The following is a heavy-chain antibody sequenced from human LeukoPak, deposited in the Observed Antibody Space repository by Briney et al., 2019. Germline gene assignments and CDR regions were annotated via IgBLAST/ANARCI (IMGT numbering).Heavy chain of an antibody. J-gene: IGHJ4*02. CDR1: GGSFSGYC. CDR2: INHSGST. V-gene: IGHV4-34*01. CDR3: ERALNPVDY. D-gene: IGHD3-22*01. Sequence: SKTLSLTCAVYGGSFSGYCWSWIRQPPGKGLEWIGEINHSGSTNYNPSLKSRVTISVTAADTAVYYCAREDYYDSSGYYYGERALNPVDYWGQGTLVTVSS.